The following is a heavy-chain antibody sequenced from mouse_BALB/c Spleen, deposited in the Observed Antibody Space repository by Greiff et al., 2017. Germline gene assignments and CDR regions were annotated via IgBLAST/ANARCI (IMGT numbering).Heavy chain of an antibody. CDR2: IFPGTGTT. CDR3: ANRYDVGGYAMDY. D-gene: IGHD2-14*01. V-gene: IGHV1S132*01. J-gene: IGHJ4*01. Sequence: VQLQQSGAELVKPGASVKLSCKTSGYTFTSYWIQWVKQRPGQGLGWIGEIFPGTGTTYYNEKFKGKATLTIDPSSSTAYMQLSSLTSEDSAVYFCANRYDVGGYAMDYWGQGTSVTVSS. CDR1: GYTFTSYW.